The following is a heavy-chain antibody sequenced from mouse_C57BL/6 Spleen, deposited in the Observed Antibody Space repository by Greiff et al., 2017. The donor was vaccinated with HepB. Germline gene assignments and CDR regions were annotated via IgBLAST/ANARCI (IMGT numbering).Heavy chain of an antibody. D-gene: IGHD3-2*02. CDR3: TRGSGYGGAMDY. J-gene: IGHJ4*01. Sequence: VQLKQSGTVLARPGASVKMSCKTSGYTFTSYWMHWVKQRPGQGLEWIGAIYPGNSDTSYNQKFKGKAKLTAVQSASTAYMELSSLTNEDSAVYYCTRGSGYGGAMDYWGQGTSVTVSS. CDR1: GYTFTSYW. CDR2: IYPGNSDT. V-gene: IGHV1-5*01.